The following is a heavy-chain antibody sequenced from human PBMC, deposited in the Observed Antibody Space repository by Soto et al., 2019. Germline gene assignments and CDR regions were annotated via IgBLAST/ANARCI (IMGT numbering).Heavy chain of an antibody. CDR1: GYSFLYYA. CDR3: AVRGSDTSKGLLG. CDR2: ISPYNANT. Sequence: QVQLVQSGGEVREPGASVKVSCKASGYSFLYYAISWVRQAPGQGLEWLGWISPYNANTKYGERVQGRVTITTDTATSTAYLELRSLTSDDTAVYSCAVRGSDTSKGLLGWGQGTLVTVSS. J-gene: IGHJ4*02. V-gene: IGHV1-18*01. D-gene: IGHD6-19*01.